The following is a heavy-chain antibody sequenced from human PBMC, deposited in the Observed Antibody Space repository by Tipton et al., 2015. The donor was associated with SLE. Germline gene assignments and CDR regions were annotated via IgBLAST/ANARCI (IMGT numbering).Heavy chain of an antibody. CDR1: GFTFSSYA. V-gene: IGHV3-23*01. Sequence: SLRLSCAASGFTFSSYAMSWVRQAPGKGLEWVSAISGSGGSTYYADSVKGRFTISRDNSKKTLYLQMNSLRAEDTAVYYCARETMAAAGRGDYWGQGTLVTVSS. CDR2: ISGSGGST. D-gene: IGHD6-13*01. CDR3: ARETMAAAGRGDY. J-gene: IGHJ4*02.